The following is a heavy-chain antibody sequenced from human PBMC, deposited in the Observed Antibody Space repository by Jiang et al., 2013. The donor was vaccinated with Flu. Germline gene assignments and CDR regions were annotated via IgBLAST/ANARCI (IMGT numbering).Heavy chain of an antibody. Sequence: GPGLVKPSGTLSLTCAVSGGSISSNNWWNWVRQPPGKGLEWIGEIYHSGSTNYNSSLKSRVTISVDKSKNQFSLKLTSVTAADTAVYYCARDGSGRGVPTLDYWGQGTLVTVSS. J-gene: IGHJ4*02. CDR1: GGSISSNNW. V-gene: IGHV4-4*02. D-gene: IGHD3-10*01. CDR2: IYHSGST. CDR3: ARDGSGRGVPTLDY.